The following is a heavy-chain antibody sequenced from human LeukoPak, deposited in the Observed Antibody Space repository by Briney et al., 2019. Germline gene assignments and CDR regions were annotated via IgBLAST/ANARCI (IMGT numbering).Heavy chain of an antibody. J-gene: IGHJ4*02. V-gene: IGHV3-23*01. CDR3: AKAPGGSSSWYDY. CDR2: ISGSGGST. D-gene: IGHD6-13*01. Sequence: GGSLRLSCAASGFTFSSYAMSWVRQAPGKGLEWVSAISGSGGSTYYADSVKGRFTISRDNSKNTLYLQVNSLRAEDTAVYYCAKAPGGSSSWYDYWGQGTLVTVSS. CDR1: GFTFSSYA.